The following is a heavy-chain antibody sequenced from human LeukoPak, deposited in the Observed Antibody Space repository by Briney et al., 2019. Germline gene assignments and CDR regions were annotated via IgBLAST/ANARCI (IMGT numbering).Heavy chain of an antibody. CDR1: GGSISSSSYY. CDR3: ARVRVSTGRVQRFDY. D-gene: IGHD6-6*01. CDR2: MYSSGST. J-gene: IGHJ4*02. V-gene: IGHV4-39*07. Sequence: SETLSLTCTVSGGSISSSSYYWGWIRQPPGKGLEWIGSMYSSGSTYYNPSLKSRVTISVDTSKNQFSLKLSSVTAADTAVYYCARVRVSTGRVQRFDYWGQGTLVTVSS.